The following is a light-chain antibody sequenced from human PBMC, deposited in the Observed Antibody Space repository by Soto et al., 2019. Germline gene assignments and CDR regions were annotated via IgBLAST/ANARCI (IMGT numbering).Light chain of an antibody. Sequence: EIVLTQSPGTLSLSPGERATLSCRASQSVSSSFLAWYQQKAGQAPRLLIYGASSTATGIPDRFSGSGSGTDFTLTISRLEPEDFAVYYCQQYDRSPWTFGQGTKVEIK. CDR3: QQYDRSPWT. CDR1: QSVSSSF. CDR2: GAS. V-gene: IGKV3-20*01. J-gene: IGKJ1*01.